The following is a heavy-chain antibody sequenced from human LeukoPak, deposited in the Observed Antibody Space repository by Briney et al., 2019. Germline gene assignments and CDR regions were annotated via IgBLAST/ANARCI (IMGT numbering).Heavy chain of an antibody. Sequence: GGSLRLSCAASGFTFSSYGMHWVRQAPGKGLEWVAVISYDGSNKYYADSVKGRFTISRDNSKNTLYLQMNSLRAEDTAVYYCAKDRLEYQLVPYNYGMDVWGKGTTVTVSS. CDR2: ISYDGSNK. D-gene: IGHD2-2*01. CDR3: AKDRLEYQLVPYNYGMDV. CDR1: GFTFSSYG. J-gene: IGHJ6*04. V-gene: IGHV3-30*18.